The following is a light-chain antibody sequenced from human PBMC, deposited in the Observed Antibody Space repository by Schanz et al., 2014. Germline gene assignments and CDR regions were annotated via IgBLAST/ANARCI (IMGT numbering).Light chain of an antibody. CDR2: DVS. CDR3: SSYTSSSSLV. CDR1: SNDIGRYDF. V-gene: IGLV2-14*03. J-gene: IGLJ3*02. Sequence: QSALTQPPSASGSLGQSVTISCTGTSNDIGRYDFVSWYQQHPGKAPKLMIYDVSNRPSGVSNRFSGSKSGNTASLTISGLQAEDEADYYCSSYTSSSSLVFGGGTKRTVL.